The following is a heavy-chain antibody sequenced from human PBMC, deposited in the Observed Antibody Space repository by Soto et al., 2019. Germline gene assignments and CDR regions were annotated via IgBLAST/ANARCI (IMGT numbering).Heavy chain of an antibody. D-gene: IGHD3-22*01. CDR1: GGTFSSYA. V-gene: IGHV1-69*13. CDR3: ARARNDYYDSSGYYGDDAFDI. CDR2: IIPIFGTA. J-gene: IGHJ3*02. Sequence: GASVKVSCKASGGTFSSYAISWVRQAPGQGLEWMGGIIPIFGTANYAQKFQGRVTITADESTSTAYMELSSLRSEDTAVYYCARARNDYYDSSGYYGDDAFDIWGQGTMVTVSS.